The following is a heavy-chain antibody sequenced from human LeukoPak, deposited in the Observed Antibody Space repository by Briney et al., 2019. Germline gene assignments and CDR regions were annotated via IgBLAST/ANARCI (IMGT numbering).Heavy chain of an antibody. J-gene: IGHJ6*02. CDR2: ISAYNGNT. CDR3: ARRAAFTYCGGDCYSPYYYGMDV. CDR1: GYTFTGYY. Sequence: ASVKVSCKASGYTFTGYYMHWVRQAPGQGLEWMGWISAYNGNTNYAQKLQGRVTMTTDTSTSTAYMELRSLRSDDTAVYYCARRAAFTYCGGDCYSPYYYGMDVWGQGTTVTVSS. D-gene: IGHD2-21*02. V-gene: IGHV1-18*04.